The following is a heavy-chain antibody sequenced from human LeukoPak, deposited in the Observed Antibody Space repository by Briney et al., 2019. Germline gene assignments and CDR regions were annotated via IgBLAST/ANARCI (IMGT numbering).Heavy chain of an antibody. CDR2: ISGSGAYT. V-gene: IGHV3-23*01. CDR1: GFTFSSYA. Sequence: GGSLRLSCAASGFTFSSYAMSWVRQAPGKGLEWASAISGSGAYTYNADSVKGRFTISRDNSKNTLYLQMNSLRAEDTAVYYCAKDLLLAYYDSSGYYCGVFDYWGQGTLVTVSS. CDR3: AKDLLLAYYDSSGYYCGVFDY. J-gene: IGHJ4*02. D-gene: IGHD3-22*01.